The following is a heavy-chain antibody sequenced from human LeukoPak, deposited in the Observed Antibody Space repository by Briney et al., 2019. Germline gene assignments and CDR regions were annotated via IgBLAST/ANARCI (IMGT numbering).Heavy chain of an antibody. J-gene: IGHJ5*02. Sequence: LGESLQISCQGFGYIFTSYWIGWGRPLPGKGVEWRGVIYPGDLRVRYNPSFQGQVTISVYKSINTAYLQWVSLRASDSAMYYCACRDLTSTWSFPWGQGTLVTVSS. CDR3: ACRDLTSTWSFP. D-gene: IGHD6-13*01. CDR1: GYIFTSYW. V-gene: IGHV5-51*01. CDR2: IYPGDLRV.